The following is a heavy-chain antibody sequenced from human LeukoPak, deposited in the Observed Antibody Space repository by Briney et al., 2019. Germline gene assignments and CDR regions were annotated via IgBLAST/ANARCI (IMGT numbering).Heavy chain of an antibody. CDR1: GGSFSGYY. CDR3: ARIRIVVARYYYYYYGMDV. CDR2: INHSGST. J-gene: IGHJ6*02. V-gene: IGHV4-34*01. Sequence: SETLSLTCAVYGGSFSGYYWSWIRQPPGKGLEWIGEINHSGSTNHNPSLKSRVTISVDTSKNQFSLKLSSVTAADTAVYYCARIRIVVARYYYYYYGMDVWGQGTTVTVSS. D-gene: IGHD3-22*01.